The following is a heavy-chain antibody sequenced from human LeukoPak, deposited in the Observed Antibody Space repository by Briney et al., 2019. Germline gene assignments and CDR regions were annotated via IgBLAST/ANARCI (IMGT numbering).Heavy chain of an antibody. D-gene: IGHD5-18*01. CDR1: GFTFSSYG. Sequence: GGSLRLSCAASGFTFSSYGMHWVRQAPGKGLEWVAFIRYDGSNKYYADSVKGRFTISRDNSKNTLYLQMNSLKAEDTAVYYYAKDTPRGYNYGYFDYWGQGTLVTVSS. J-gene: IGHJ4*02. CDR2: IRYDGSNK. V-gene: IGHV3-30*02. CDR3: AKDTPRGYNYGYFDY.